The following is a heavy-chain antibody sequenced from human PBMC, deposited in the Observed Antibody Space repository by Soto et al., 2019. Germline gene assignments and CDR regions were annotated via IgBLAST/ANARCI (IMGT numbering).Heavy chain of an antibody. J-gene: IGHJ6*02. CDR2: MSPNSGAT. CDR1: GYTFTTYD. D-gene: IGHD1-1*01. CDR3: ARGVDAGVDV. Sequence: GPSVKVSCKASGYTFTTYDINWVRQATGQGLEWMGWMSPNSGATGYAQKFQGRVTMTRDTSISTAYMELSNLRSEDTAIYYCARGVDAGVDVWGQGTTVTVSS. V-gene: IGHV1-8*01.